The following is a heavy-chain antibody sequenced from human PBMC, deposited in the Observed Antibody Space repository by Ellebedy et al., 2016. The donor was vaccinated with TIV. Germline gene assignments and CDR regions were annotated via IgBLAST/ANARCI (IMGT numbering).Heavy chain of an antibody. CDR3: ARRSRGPPYYFDY. CDR1: GFTFSSYY. J-gene: IGHJ4*02. Sequence: GASLKISCAASGFTFSSYYMNWVRQAPGKGLEWVSYISGSGGMMDHADSVKGRFTISRDNAKNSLYLQLNSLKADDTAVYYCARRSRGPPYYFDYWGRGTLVTVSS. CDR2: ISGSGGMM. D-gene: IGHD3-10*01. V-gene: IGHV3-48*04.